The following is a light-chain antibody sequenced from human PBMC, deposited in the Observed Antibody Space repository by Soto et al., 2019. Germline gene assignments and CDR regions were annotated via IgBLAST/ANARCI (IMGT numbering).Light chain of an antibody. CDR1: SSDVGGYNY. V-gene: IGLV2-14*01. CDR2: EVS. J-gene: IGLJ2*01. Sequence: QSALTQPASVSGSPGQSITISCTGTSSDVGGYNYVSWYQQHPGKAPKLMIYEVSNRPSGVSNRFSGSKSGNTASLTISGLRAEDEADYYCCSYANTNNWLFGGGTKVTVL. CDR3: CSYANTNNWL.